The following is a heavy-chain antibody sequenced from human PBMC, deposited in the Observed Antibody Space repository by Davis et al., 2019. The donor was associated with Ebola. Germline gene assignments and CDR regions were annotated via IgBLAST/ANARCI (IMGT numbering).Heavy chain of an antibody. CDR1: GYTFTTYC. V-gene: IGHV5-51*01. Sequence: GGSLRLSCQASGYTFTTYCFAWVRQLPGKGLERVGLIYPDDSDTSYSSSFQGQVTISAEKSISTAYLQWSSLKASDTAMYYCATQTRYSNSRLATPGDAFDIWGQGTMVTVSS. J-gene: IGHJ3*02. CDR3: ATQTRYSNSRLATPGDAFDI. D-gene: IGHD6-13*01. CDR2: IYPDDSDT.